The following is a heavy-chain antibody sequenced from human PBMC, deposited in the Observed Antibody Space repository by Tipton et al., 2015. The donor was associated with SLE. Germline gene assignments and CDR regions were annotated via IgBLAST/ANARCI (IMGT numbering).Heavy chain of an antibody. CDR3: ARGSDLLTGYYYFDL. CDR2: IYITGST. CDR1: GGSINNYY. V-gene: IGHV4-4*07. Sequence: TLSLTCTVSGGSINNYYWSWVRQSAGKGLEWIGRIYITGSTNYSPSLKSRATLSVDTSKNQFSLKLTSATAADTAVYYCARGSDLLTGYYYFDLWGQGTVVTVSS. D-gene: IGHD3-9*01. J-gene: IGHJ4*02.